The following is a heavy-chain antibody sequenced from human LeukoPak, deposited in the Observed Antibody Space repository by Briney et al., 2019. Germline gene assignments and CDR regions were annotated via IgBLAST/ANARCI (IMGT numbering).Heavy chain of an antibody. V-gene: IGHV4-34*01. CDR3: ARGVAAAGKDFDY. CDR2: INHSGST. Sequence: SETLSLTCAVYGGSFSGYYWSWIRQPPGKGLEWIGEINHSGSTNYNPSLKSRVTISVDTSKNQFSLKLSSVTAADTAVHYCARGVAAAGKDFDYWGQGTLVTVSS. D-gene: IGHD6-13*01. CDR1: GGSFSGYY. J-gene: IGHJ4*02.